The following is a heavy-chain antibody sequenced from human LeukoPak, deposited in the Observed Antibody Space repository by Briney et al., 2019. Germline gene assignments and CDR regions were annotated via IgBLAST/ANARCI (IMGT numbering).Heavy chain of an antibody. CDR2: INHSGST. CDR1: GGSFSGYY. V-gene: IGHV4-34*01. Sequence: PSETLSLTCAVYGGSFSGYYWSWIRQPPGKGLEWIGEINHSGSTNYNPSLKSRVTISVDTSKNQFSLKLSSVTAADTAVYYCARHGSRYYYDSSGYWYWGQGTLVTVSS. CDR3: ARHGSRYYYDSSGYWY. J-gene: IGHJ4*02. D-gene: IGHD3-22*01.